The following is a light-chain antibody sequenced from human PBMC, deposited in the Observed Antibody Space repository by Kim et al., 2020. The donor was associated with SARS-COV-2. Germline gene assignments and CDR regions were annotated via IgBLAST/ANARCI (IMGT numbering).Light chain of an antibody. CDR1: SSDIGGYNF. J-gene: IGLJ2*01. CDR3: SSYASPNTVL. Sequence: QSALTQPASVSGSPGQSITISCTGTSSDIGGYNFVSWYQQHPGKAPKLFTYDVSNRPSGVSNRFSGSKSGNTASLTISGLQAEDEADYYCSSYASPNTVLFGGGTKLTVL. CDR2: DVS. V-gene: IGLV2-14*03.